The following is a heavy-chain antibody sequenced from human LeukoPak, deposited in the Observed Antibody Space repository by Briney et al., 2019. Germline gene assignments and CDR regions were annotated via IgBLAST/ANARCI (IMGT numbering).Heavy chain of an antibody. CDR3: ARDRYGLRYFDWLLLPFDY. CDR2: IIPIFGTA. CDR1: GGTFSSYA. Sequence: ASVKVSCKASGGTFSSYAISWARQAPGQGLEWMGGIIPIFGTANYAQKFRGRVTITADKSTRTAYMELSSLRSEDTAVYYCARDRYGLRYFDWLLLPFDYWGQGTLVTVSS. V-gene: IGHV1-69*06. J-gene: IGHJ4*02. D-gene: IGHD3-9*01.